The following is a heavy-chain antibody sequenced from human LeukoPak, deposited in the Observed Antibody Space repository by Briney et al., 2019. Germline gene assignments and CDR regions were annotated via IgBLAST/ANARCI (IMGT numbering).Heavy chain of an antibody. J-gene: IGHJ4*02. CDR3: ARGARPYSSGWYFNY. CDR2: IIPIFGTA. D-gene: IGHD6-19*01. Sequence: ASVKVSCKASGGTFSSYAISWVRQAPGQGLEWMGGIIPIFGTANYAQKFQGRVTITADESTSTAYMELSSLRSEDTAVHYCARGARPYSSGWYFNYWGQGTLVTVSS. CDR1: GGTFSSYA. V-gene: IGHV1-69*13.